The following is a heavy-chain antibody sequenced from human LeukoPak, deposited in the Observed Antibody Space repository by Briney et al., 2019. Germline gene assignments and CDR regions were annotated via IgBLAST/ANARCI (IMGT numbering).Heavy chain of an antibody. CDR3: ARQLYEIDI. J-gene: IGHJ3*02. Sequence: SETLSLTCAVSGYSISSGYYWGWIRQPPGKGLEWIGSIYHSGSTYYNPSLKSRVTISVDTSKNQFSLKLSSVTAADTAVCYCARQLYEIDIWGQGTMVTVSS. V-gene: IGHV4-38-2*01. CDR2: IYHSGST. D-gene: IGHD2-2*02. CDR1: GYSISSGYY.